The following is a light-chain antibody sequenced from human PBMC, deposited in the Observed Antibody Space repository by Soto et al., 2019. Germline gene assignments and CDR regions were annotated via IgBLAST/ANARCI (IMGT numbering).Light chain of an antibody. V-gene: IGKV3-20*01. CDR2: GTT. J-gene: IGKJ2*01. CDR3: QQYGSSPPYP. CDR1: QSVSSSY. Sequence: EIVLTQSPGTLSLSPGERATLSCRASQSVSSSYLAWYQQKPGQAPRLLIYGTTSRATGIPDRFSGSGSGIDFTLTISRLEPADFAVYYCQQYGSSPPYPFGQGTKLEIK.